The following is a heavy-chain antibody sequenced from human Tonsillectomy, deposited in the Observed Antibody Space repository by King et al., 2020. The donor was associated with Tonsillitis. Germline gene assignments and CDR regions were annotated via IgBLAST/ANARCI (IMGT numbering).Heavy chain of an antibody. CDR2: SSGSGGYT. CDR1: GFPFSSYA. J-gene: IGHJ4*02. D-gene: IGHD1-14*01. V-gene: IGHV3-23*04. Sequence: VQLVESGGGLVQPGGSLRLSCAASGFPFSSYAISWGRRAPGKGLEWVSASSGSGGYTYYADSVKGRFTISRDNSKNTLNLQMNSLRAEDTAVYYCAKGITYSDYWGQGTLVTVSS. CDR3: AKGITYSDY.